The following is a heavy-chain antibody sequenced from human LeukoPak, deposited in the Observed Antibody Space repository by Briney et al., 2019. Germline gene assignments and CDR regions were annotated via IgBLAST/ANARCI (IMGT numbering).Heavy chain of an antibody. Sequence: SETLSLTCAVYGGSFSGYYWSWIRQPPGKGLEWIGEINHSGSTNYNPSLKSRVTISVDTSKNQFSLKLSSVTAADTAVYYCANPGGYCTNGVCYDDAFDIWGQGTMVTVSS. CDR2: INHSGST. V-gene: IGHV4-34*01. CDR1: GGSFSGYY. D-gene: IGHD2-8*01. J-gene: IGHJ3*02. CDR3: ANPGGYCTNGVCYDDAFDI.